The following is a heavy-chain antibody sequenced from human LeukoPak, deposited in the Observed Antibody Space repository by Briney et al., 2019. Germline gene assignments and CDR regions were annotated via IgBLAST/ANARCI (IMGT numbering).Heavy chain of an antibody. Sequence: GGSLRLSCAASGFTFSSYWMHWVRQAPGKGLVWVSHINSDGSTTSYADSVKGRFAISRDNAKNTLNLQINSLRAEDTAVYYCARGLYWFDPWGQGTLVTVSS. CDR3: ARGLYWFDP. CDR1: GFTFSSYW. V-gene: IGHV3-74*01. CDR2: INSDGSTT. J-gene: IGHJ5*02.